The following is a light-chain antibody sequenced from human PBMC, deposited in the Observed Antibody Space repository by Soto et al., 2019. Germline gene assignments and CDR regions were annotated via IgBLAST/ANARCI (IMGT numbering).Light chain of an antibody. CDR3: QSYDSSNWV. Sequence: NFMLTQPHSVSESPGKTVTISCTRSSGSIVSNYVQWYQQRPGSSPTTVIYEDNQRPSGVPDRFSGSIDSSSNSPSLTISGLKTEDEADYYCQSYDSSNWVFGGGTQLTVL. CDR1: SGSIVSNY. V-gene: IGLV6-57*01. CDR2: EDN. J-gene: IGLJ3*02.